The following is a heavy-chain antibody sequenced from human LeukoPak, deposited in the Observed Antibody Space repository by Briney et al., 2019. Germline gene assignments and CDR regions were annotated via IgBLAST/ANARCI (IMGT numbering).Heavy chain of an antibody. V-gene: IGHV4-39*01. CDR2: IYYSGST. Sequence: SETLSLTCTVSGGSISSSSYYWGWIRQPPGKGLEWIVSIYYSGSTYYNPSLKSRVTISVDTSKNQFSLKLSSVTAADTVVYYCARRSGSLPTWGQGTLVTVSS. CDR1: GGSISSSSYY. D-gene: IGHD1-26*01. CDR3: ARRSGSLPT. J-gene: IGHJ4*02.